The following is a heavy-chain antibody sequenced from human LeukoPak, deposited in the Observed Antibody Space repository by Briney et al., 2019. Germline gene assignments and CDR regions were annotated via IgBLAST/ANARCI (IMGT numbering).Heavy chain of an antibody. V-gene: IGHV1-46*01. CDR2: INPSGGST. Sequence: GASVKVSCKASGYTFTSYYMHWVRQAPGPGLEWMGIINPSGGSTSYAQKFQGRVTMTRDTSTSKVYIELSSLRSEDTAVYCCARDVVPPTATIGDAFDIWGQGTMVTVSS. CDR1: GYTFTSYY. D-gene: IGHD5-24*01. CDR3: ARDVVPPTATIGDAFDI. J-gene: IGHJ3*02.